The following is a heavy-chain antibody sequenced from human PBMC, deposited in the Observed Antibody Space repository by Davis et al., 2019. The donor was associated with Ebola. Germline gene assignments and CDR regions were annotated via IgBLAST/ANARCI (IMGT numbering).Heavy chain of an antibody. CDR2: ISGSGGST. J-gene: IGHJ6*02. CDR3: AKWADCSSTSCLDYYGMDV. Sequence: GGSLRLSCAASGFTFSSYAMSWVRQAPGKGLEWVSTISGSGGSTYYADSVKGRFTISRDNSKNTLYLQMNSLRAEDTAVYYCAKWADCSSTSCLDYYGMDVWGQGTTVTVSS. D-gene: IGHD2-2*01. CDR1: GFTFSSYA. V-gene: IGHV3-23*01.